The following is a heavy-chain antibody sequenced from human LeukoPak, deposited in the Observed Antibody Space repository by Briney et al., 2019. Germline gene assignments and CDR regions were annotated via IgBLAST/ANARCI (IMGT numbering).Heavy chain of an antibody. J-gene: IGHJ4*02. V-gene: IGHV3-30-3*01. D-gene: IGHD6-13*01. CDR3: ARDGGLSRIAAAGYYFDY. CDR1: GFTFSSYA. Sequence: PGRSLRPSCAASGFTFSSYAMHWVRQAPGKGLEWVAVISYDGSNKYYADSVKGRFTISRDNSKNTLYLQMNSLRAEDTAVYYCARDGGLSRIAAAGYYFDYWGQGTLVTVSS. CDR2: ISYDGSNK.